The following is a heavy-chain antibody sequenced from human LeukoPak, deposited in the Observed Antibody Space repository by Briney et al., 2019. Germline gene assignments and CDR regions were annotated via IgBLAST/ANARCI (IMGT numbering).Heavy chain of an antibody. J-gene: IGHJ5*02. CDR3: ARFGVDLWFDP. Sequence: GASVKVSCKASGYTFTGYYIHWLRQAPGQGLEWMGQINPNSGGTNYAQKFQGRVTMTRDTSISTAYMELSRLKSDDTAVYYCARFGVDLWFDPWGQGTLVTVSS. CDR2: INPNSGGT. CDR1: GYTFTGYY. D-gene: IGHD3-3*01. V-gene: IGHV1-2*06.